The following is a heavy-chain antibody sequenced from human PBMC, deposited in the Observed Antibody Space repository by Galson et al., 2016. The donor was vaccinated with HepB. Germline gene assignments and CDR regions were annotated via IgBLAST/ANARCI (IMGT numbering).Heavy chain of an antibody. J-gene: IGHJ6*02. D-gene: IGHD3-10*01. V-gene: IGHV3-30*18. CDR3: AKDPYYGSDRGYGMDV. Sequence: LRLSCAASGFRFGSCGMHWVRQAPGKGLEWVAYIPLDGSNKYYRDSVKGRFTISRDNSKNTVYLQMNSLRAEDTAVYYCAKDPYYGSDRGYGMDVWGQGTAVTVSS. CDR1: GFRFGSCG. CDR2: IPLDGSNK.